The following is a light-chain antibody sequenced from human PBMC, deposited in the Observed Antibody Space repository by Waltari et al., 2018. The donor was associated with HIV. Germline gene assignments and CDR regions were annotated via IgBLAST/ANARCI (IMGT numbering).Light chain of an antibody. CDR2: DTS. V-gene: IGKV3-20*01. CDR1: QTINGNY. Sequence: DTVLTQSPGTLSLSPGERAALSCRTRQTINGNYLAWYQQKPGLPPRLLIYDTSTRATGIPDRFIGSGSGTDFTRTINRLEPEDFALYFCQLYEASPPMYTFGQGT. J-gene: IGKJ2*01. CDR3: QLYEASPPMYT.